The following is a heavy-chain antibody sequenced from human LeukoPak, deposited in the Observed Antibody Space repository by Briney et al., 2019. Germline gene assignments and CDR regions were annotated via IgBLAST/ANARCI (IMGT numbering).Heavy chain of an antibody. Sequence: ASVKASCKASGYTFTSYYMHWVRQAPGQGLEWMGIINPSGGSTSYAQKFQGRVTMTRDTSTSTVYVELSSLRSEDTAVYYCALGVVPAAAEGGFDYWGQGTLVTVS. CDR2: INPSGGST. CDR3: ALGVVPAAAEGGFDY. V-gene: IGHV1-46*01. D-gene: IGHD2-2*01. CDR1: GYTFTSYY. J-gene: IGHJ4*02.